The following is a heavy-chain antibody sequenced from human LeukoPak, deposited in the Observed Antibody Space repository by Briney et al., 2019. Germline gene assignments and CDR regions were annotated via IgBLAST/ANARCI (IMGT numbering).Heavy chain of an antibody. CDR3: ARAPHLRLGELSLYGGF. J-gene: IGHJ4*02. Sequence: ASVKVSCKASGYTFTSYGISWVRQAPGQGLEWMGWISAYNGNTNYAQKLQGRVTMTTDTSTSTAYMELRSLRSDDTAVYYCARAPHLRLGELSLYGGFWGQGTLVTVSS. CDR2: ISAYNGNT. CDR1: GYTFTSYG. V-gene: IGHV1-18*01. D-gene: IGHD3-16*02.